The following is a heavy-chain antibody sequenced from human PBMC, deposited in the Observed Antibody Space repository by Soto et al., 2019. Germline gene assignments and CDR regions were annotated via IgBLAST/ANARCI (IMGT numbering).Heavy chain of an antibody. CDR1: GFTFSSYS. J-gene: IGHJ4*02. Sequence: GGSLRLSCAASGFTFSSYSMNWVRQAPGKGLEWVSYISSSSSTIYYADSVKGRFTISRDNAKNSLYLQMNSLRAEDTAVYYCARETPMVRGVIDYWGKGTLVTVSS. CDR2: ISSSSSTI. CDR3: ARETPMVRGVIDY. V-gene: IGHV3-48*04. D-gene: IGHD3-10*01.